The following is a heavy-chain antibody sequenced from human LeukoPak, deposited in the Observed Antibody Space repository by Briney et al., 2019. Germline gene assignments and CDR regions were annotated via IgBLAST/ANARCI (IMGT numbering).Heavy chain of an antibody. Sequence: GGSLRLSCAASGFTFSSYAMSWVRQAPGKGLEWVSAISGSGGSTYYADSVKGRFTISRDNAKNSLYLQMNSLRAEDTAVYYCARASGYYYYMDVWGKGTTVTVSS. V-gene: IGHV3-23*01. CDR3: ARASGYYYYMDV. CDR1: GFTFSSYA. D-gene: IGHD3-10*01. J-gene: IGHJ6*03. CDR2: ISGSGGST.